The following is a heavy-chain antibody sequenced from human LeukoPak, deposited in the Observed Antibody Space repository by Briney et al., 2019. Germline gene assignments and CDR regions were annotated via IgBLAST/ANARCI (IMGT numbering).Heavy chain of an antibody. CDR1: GGSISSSSYY. CDR3: ARDRRYFDY. J-gene: IGHJ4*02. CDR2: IYYSGST. Sequence: SETLSLTCTVSGGSISSSSYYWGWIRQPPGKGLEWIGSIYYSGSTYYNPSLKSRVTISVDTSKNQFSLKLRSMTAADTAVYYCARDRRYFDYWGQGTLVTVSS. V-gene: IGHV4-39*07.